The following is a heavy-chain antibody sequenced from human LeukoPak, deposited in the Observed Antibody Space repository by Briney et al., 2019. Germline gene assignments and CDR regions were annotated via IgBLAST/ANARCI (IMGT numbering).Heavy chain of an antibody. J-gene: IGHJ4*02. Sequence: ASVKVSSKASGYTFNGYGISWVRQAPGQGREWMGWISAYNGNTNYAQKVQGRVTMTTDTSTNTAYMELRSLRSDDTAVYYCASADIRAIARSGWYGFDYWGQGTLVTVSS. D-gene: IGHD6-19*01. CDR3: ASADIRAIARSGWYGFDY. V-gene: IGHV1-18*01. CDR2: ISAYNGNT. CDR1: GYTFNGYG.